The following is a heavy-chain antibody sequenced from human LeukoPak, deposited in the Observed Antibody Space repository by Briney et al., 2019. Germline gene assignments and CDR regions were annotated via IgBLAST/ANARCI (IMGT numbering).Heavy chain of an antibody. J-gene: IGHJ4*02. Sequence: GGSLRLSCAASGFTFSTYNMNWVRQAPGKGLEWVSSISSSSNYIYYADSVKGRFTISRDNAKNSLYLQMNSLRAEDTAVYYCARVPVGATDFDYWGQGTLVTVSS. CDR1: GFTFSTYN. CDR2: ISSSSNYI. V-gene: IGHV3-21*01. CDR3: ARVPVGATDFDY. D-gene: IGHD1-26*01.